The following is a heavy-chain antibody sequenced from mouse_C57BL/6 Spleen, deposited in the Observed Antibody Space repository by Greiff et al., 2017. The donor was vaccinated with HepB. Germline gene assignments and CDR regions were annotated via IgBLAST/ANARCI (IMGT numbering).Heavy chain of an antibody. J-gene: IGHJ1*03. CDR3: TRRGYDYEDHWYFDV. CDR1: GFTFSSYT. V-gene: IGHV5-9*01. CDR2: ISGGGGNT. Sequence: EVKLMESGGGLVKPGGSLKLSCAASGFTFSSYTMSWVRQTPEKRLEWVATISGGGGNTYYPDSVKGRFTISRDNAKNTLYLQMSSLRSEDTALYYCTRRGYDYEDHWYFDVWGTGTTVTVSS. D-gene: IGHD2-4*01.